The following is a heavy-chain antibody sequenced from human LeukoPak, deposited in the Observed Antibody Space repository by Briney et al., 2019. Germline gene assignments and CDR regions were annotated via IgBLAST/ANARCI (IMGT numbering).Heavy chain of an antibody. Sequence: GRSLRLSCAASGFTFSSYAMHWVRQAPGKGLEWVAVISYDGSNKYYADSVKGRFTISRDNSKNTLYLQMNNQRAEDTAVYYCARSALTMVRGVFQHWGQGTLVTVSS. CDR2: ISYDGSNK. CDR1: GFTFSSYA. D-gene: IGHD3-10*01. V-gene: IGHV3-30*04. CDR3: ARSALTMVRGVFQH. J-gene: IGHJ1*01.